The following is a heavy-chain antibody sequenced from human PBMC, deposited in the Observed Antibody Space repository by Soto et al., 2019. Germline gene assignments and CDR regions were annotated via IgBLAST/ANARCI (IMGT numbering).Heavy chain of an antibody. J-gene: IGHJ6*02. CDR3: ARDGSDSYGLDV. Sequence: QVQLQESGPGLVKPSETLSLTCTVSGGSVSSYYWSWVRQPAGKGLELIGRLYNSGNSNYNPSHKSRVIMSAETYKNQFSLKLSSVTAADTAVYYCARDGSDSYGLDVWGQGTTVTVSS. CDR1: GGSVSSYY. D-gene: IGHD6-25*01. CDR2: LYNSGNS. V-gene: IGHV4-4*07.